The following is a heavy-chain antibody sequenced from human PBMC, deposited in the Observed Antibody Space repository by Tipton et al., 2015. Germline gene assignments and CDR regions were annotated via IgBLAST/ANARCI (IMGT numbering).Heavy chain of an antibody. CDR3: ARVRAHHTAAAGTGYLDL. CDR1: GGSISSGGYY. J-gene: IGHJ2*01. V-gene: IGHV4-31*03. D-gene: IGHD6-13*01. Sequence: TLSLTCTVSGGSISSGGYYWSWIRQHPGKGLEWIGYIYYSGSTYYSPSLKSRVSISIDTSENQFSLNLTYVTAADTAVYYCARVRAHHTAAAGTGYLDLWGRGTLVTVSS. CDR2: IYYSGST.